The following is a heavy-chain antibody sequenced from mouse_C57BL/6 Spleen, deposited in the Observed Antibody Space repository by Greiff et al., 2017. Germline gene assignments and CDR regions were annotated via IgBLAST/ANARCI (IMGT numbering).Heavy chain of an antibody. CDR3: ARAYYDSGYGAMDY. Sequence: EVMLVESGGGLVQPGGSLSLSCAASGFTFTDYYMSWVRQPPGKALEWLGFIRNKANGYTTEYSASVKGRFTISRDNSQSILYLQMNAPRAEDSTTNYCARAYYDSGYGAMDYWGQGTSVTVSS. CDR1: GFTFTDYY. V-gene: IGHV7-3*01. D-gene: IGHD2-4*01. J-gene: IGHJ4*01. CDR2: IRNKANGYTT.